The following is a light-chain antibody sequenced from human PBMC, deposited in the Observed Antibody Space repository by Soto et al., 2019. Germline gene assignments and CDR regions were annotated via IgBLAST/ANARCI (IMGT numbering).Light chain of an antibody. CDR2: GAS. CDR3: QQYATSPHA. V-gene: IGKV3-20*01. Sequence: EIVLTQSPGTMSLSPGESATLSCRASQSVSNSQVAWYQLKPGQAPRLLIYGASSRATGIPDRFSGVGSETDFILTISRLEPEDFAVYYCQQYATSPHAFGQGTKLEIK. CDR1: QSVSNSQ. J-gene: IGKJ2*01.